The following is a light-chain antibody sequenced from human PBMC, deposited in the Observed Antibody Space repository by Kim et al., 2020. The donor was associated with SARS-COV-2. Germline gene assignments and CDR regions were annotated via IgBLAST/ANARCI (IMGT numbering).Light chain of an antibody. CDR3: CSYAGTFTWV. CDR2: GVN. J-gene: IGLJ3*02. Sequence: QSGTLYVTGTNSGVGNYNCVSWDHQRLGKAPRFMIYGVNKRPAGVPDRFSCSKAGNTASLTISGLRAEDEADYYCCSYAGTFTWVFGGGTQLTVL. V-gene: IGLV2-11*01. CDR1: NSGVGNYNC.